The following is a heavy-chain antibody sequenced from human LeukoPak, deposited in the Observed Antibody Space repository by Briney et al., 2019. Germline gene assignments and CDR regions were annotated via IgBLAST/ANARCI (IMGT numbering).Heavy chain of an antibody. CDR2: IYYSGST. V-gene: IGHV4-59*11. CDR3: ARGIRQLLWGYYYYYMDV. J-gene: IGHJ6*03. D-gene: IGHD2-2*01. CDR1: GGSISSHY. Sequence: SETLSLTYTVSGGSISSHYWSRIRQPPGKGLEWIGYIYYSGSTNYNPSLKSRVTISVDTSKNQFSLKLSSVTAADTAVYYCARGIRQLLWGYYYYYMDVWGKGTTVTVSS.